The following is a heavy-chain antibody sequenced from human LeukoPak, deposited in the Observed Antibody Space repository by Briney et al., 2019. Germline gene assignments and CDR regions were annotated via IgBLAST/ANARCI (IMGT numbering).Heavy chain of an antibody. CDR3: ARRRQQLFHNWFDP. CDR2: INPNSGGT. D-gene: IGHD6-13*01. Sequence: ASVKVSCKASGYTFTDYYMHWVRQAPGQGLEWMGWINPNSGGTNYAQKFQGRVTMTRDTSIRTAYMELSRLRSDDTAVYYCARRRQQLFHNWFDPWGQGTLVTVSS. J-gene: IGHJ5*02. CDR1: GYTFTDYY. V-gene: IGHV1-2*02.